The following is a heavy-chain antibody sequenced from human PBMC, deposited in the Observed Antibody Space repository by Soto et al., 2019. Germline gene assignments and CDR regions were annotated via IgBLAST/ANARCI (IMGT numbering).Heavy chain of an antibody. CDR3: TTELQDIVVVPAAISGDCSGGSRYPALDAFDI. CDR2: IKSKTDGVTT. D-gene: IGHD2-2*01. Sequence: PGGSLRLGCASSGFTFSNAWMSWVLHAPGKGLEWVVRIKSKTDGVTTDYAAPVKGRFTISRDDSKNTLYLQMNSLKTEDTAVYYCTTELQDIVVVPAAISGDCSGGSRYPALDAFDIWGQGTMVTVSS. J-gene: IGHJ3*02. CDR1: GFTFSNAW. V-gene: IGHV3-15*01.